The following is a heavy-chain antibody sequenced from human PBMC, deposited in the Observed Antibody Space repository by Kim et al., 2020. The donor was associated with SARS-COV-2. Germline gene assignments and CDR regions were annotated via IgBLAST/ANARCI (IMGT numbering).Heavy chain of an antibody. CDR3: ARHAYGSGSYVWLWWFDP. CDR1: GGSISSSSYY. CDR2: IYYSGST. J-gene: IGHJ5*02. D-gene: IGHD3-10*01. Sequence: SETLSLTCTVSGGSISSSSYYWGWIRQPPGKGLEWIGSIYYSGSTYYNPSLKSRVTISIDTSKNQFSLKLSSVTAADTAVYYCARHAYGSGSYVWLWWFDPWGQGTLVTVSS. V-gene: IGHV4-39*01.